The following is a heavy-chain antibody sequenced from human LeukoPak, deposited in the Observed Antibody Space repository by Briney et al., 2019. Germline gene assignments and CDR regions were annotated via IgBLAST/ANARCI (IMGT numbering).Heavy chain of an antibody. J-gene: IGHJ3*02. CDR3: ARVSSSGWRRFKGNDAFDI. Sequence: PGRSLRLSCAASGFSFSVYWMHWVRQAPGKGPVWVSRIKTDGSITDYADSVKGRFTISRDNAKNTLYLQMHSLRAEDTAVYYCARVSSSGWRRFKGNDAFDIWGQGTLVTVSS. V-gene: IGHV3-74*01. D-gene: IGHD6-19*01. CDR1: GFSFSVYW. CDR2: IKTDGSIT.